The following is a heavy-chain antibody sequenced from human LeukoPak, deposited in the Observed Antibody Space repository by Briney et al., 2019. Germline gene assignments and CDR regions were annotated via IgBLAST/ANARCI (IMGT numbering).Heavy chain of an antibody. D-gene: IGHD1-26*01. CDR1: GFTFSIYS. J-gene: IGHJ6*02. V-gene: IGHV3-21*01. CDR2: ISSSSSYI. Sequence: GGSLRLSCAASGFTFSIYSMNWVRQAPGKGLEWVSSISSSSSYIYYADSVKGRFTISRDNARNSVYLQMNSLRAEDRAVYYCARDPAARSGYYSYHGMDVWGLGTTVTVSS. CDR3: ARDPAARSGYYSYHGMDV.